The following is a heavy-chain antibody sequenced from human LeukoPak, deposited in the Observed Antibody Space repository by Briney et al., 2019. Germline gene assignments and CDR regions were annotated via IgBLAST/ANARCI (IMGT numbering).Heavy chain of an antibody. CDR2: ISSSSSYI. D-gene: IGHD3-10*01. CDR1: GFTFSSYS. Sequence: GGSLRLSCAASGFTFSSYSMNWVRQAPGKGLEWVSSISSSSSYIYYAGSVKGRFTISRDNAKNSLYLQMNSLRAEDTAVYYCARDSRPYYYGSGSYYYYYYYGMDVWGQGTTVTVSS. CDR3: ARDSRPYYYGSGSYYYYYYYGMDV. V-gene: IGHV3-21*01. J-gene: IGHJ6*02.